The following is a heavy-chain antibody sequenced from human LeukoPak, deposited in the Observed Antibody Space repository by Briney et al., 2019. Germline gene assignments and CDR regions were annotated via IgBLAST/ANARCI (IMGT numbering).Heavy chain of an antibody. D-gene: IGHD3-22*01. V-gene: IGHV3-7*01. CDR3: ARPVQGGRGDYYDSSGYPHGMDV. Sequence: GGSLRLSCAASGFTFSSYWMSWFRQAPGKGLEWVSNIKQDGSEKYYVDSVKGRFTISRDNAKNSLYLQMKSLRAEDTGVSYCARPVQGGRGDYYDSSGYPHGMDVWGQGTTVNVSS. J-gene: IGHJ6*02. CDR2: IKQDGSEK. CDR1: GFTFSSYW.